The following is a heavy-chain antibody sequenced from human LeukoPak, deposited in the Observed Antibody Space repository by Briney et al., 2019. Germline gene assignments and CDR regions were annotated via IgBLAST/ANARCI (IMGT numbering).Heavy chain of an antibody. CDR3: ARVGGSGWIFDY. CDR1: GGSISSSSYY. CDR2: IYYSGST. J-gene: IGHJ4*02. V-gene: IGHV4-39*07. Sequence: QTSGTLSLTCTVPGGSISSSSYYWGWIRQPPGKGLEWIGSIYYSGSTYYNPSLKSRVTISVDTSKNQFSLKLSSVTAADTAVYYCARVGGSGWIFDYWGQGTLVTVSS. D-gene: IGHD6-19*01.